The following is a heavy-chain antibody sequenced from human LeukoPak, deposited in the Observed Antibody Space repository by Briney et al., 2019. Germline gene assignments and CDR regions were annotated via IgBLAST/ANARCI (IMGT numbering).Heavy chain of an antibody. CDR3: ARESSSRLRLSYFDY. J-gene: IGHJ4*02. D-gene: IGHD5-12*01. CDR1: GGSISSGGYY. V-gene: IGHV4-31*03. CDR2: IYYSGST. Sequence: SQTLSLTCTVSGGSISSGGYYWSWIRQHPGKGLEWIGYIYYSGSTYYNPSLKSRVTISVDTSKNQFSLKLSSVTAADTAVYYCARESSSRLRLSYFDYWGQGTLVTVSS.